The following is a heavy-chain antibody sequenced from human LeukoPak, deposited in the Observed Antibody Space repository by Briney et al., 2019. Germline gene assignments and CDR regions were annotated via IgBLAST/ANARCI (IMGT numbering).Heavy chain of an antibody. Sequence: GGSLRLSCAASGFTFSSYAMSWVRQAPGKGLEWVSSISSSSSYIYYADSVKGRFTISRYNAKNSLYLQMNSLRAEDTAVSYCPRGRIPEYYYASTTNGDDFDSWGQGTLVTVSS. CDR2: ISSSSSYI. D-gene: IGHD3-22*01. V-gene: IGHV3-21*01. CDR1: GFTFSSYA. J-gene: IGHJ4*02. CDR3: PRGRIPEYYYASTTNGDDFDS.